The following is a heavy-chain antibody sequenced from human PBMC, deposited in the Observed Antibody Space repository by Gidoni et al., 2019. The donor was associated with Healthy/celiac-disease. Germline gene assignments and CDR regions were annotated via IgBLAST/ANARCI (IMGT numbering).Heavy chain of an antibody. Sequence: EVQLLESGGGLVPPGGSLRLSCAASGFTFSSYAMSWVRKAPGKGLEWVSAISGSGGSTYYADAVKGRFTISRDNSKNTLYLQMNSLRAEDTAVYYCATDYVLPLVFDLWGRGTLVTVSS. CDR3: ATDYVLPLVFDL. V-gene: IGHV3-23*01. D-gene: IGHD3-10*01. J-gene: IGHJ2*01. CDR1: GFTFSSYA. CDR2: ISGSGGST.